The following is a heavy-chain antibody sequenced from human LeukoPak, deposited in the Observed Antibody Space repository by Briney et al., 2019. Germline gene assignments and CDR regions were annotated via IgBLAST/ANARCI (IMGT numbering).Heavy chain of an antibody. CDR3: ARARSGDGFNLDY. J-gene: IGHJ4*02. CDR2: ISYDGTDK. V-gene: IGHV3-33*01. CDR1: GFTFSRYG. D-gene: IGHD5-24*01. Sequence: GGSLRLSCAASGFTFSRYGMHWVRQAPGKGLEWLAVISYDGTDKYYADSVKGRFTISRDNSKNTLYLQMNSLRAEDTAVYFCARARSGDGFNLDYWGQGALVTVSS.